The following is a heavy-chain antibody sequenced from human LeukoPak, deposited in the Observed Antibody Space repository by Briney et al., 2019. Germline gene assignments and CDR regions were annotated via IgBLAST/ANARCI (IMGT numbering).Heavy chain of an antibody. V-gene: IGHV1-24*01. CDR3: ATDSSLYSSSWTDLDY. D-gene: IGHD6-13*01. CDR2: FDPEDGET. Sequence: GASVKVSFKVSGYTLTELSMHWVRQAPGKGSEWRGGFDPEDGETIYTQKFRGRVTMTEDTSTDTAYMELSSLRSEDTAVYYCATDSSLYSSSWTDLDYWGQGTLVTVSS. J-gene: IGHJ4*02. CDR1: GYTLTELS.